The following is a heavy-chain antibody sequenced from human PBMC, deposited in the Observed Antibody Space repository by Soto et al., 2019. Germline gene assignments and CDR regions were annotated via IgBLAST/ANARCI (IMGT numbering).Heavy chain of an antibody. Sequence: ASVKVSCKASGYTFSSYGISWVRQAPGQGLEWIGWISADNVNTNYAQKFQDRVTMTKDTSSSTAYMELWNLGSGDTAMYYCARSSALLSLLRYGSFVMWCQGTMVTGS. CDR2: ISADNVNT. V-gene: IGHV1-18*01. J-gene: IGHJ3*02. CDR3: ARSSALLSLLRYGSFVM. D-gene: IGHD3-22*01. CDR1: GYTFSSYG.